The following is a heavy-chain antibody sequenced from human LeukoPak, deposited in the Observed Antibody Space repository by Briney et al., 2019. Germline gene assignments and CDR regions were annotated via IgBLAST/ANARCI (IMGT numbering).Heavy chain of an antibody. D-gene: IGHD3-16*01. CDR2: IYSGGSA. J-gene: IGHJ4*02. CDR1: GFTVSSYH. Sequence: GGSLRLSCAASGFTVSSYHMSWVRQAPGMGLEWVSVIYSGGSADYADSVKGRFTISRDNSKNTLYLQMNSLRDGDTAVYYCARGGPRSHFDYWGQGTLVTVSS. CDR3: ARGGPRSHFDY. V-gene: IGHV3-53*01.